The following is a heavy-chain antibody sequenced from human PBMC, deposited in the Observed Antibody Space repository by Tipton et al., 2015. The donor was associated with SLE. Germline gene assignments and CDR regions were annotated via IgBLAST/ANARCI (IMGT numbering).Heavy chain of an antibody. Sequence: TLSLTCTVSGGSISSRSYYWGWIRQSPGKGLEWIGSVYYSGSTYYNPSLKTRVSISRDTSKNQVSLSLSTVTAADTAVYFCARVRWDSNWKGALDIWGQGTMVTVSS. CDR2: VYYSGST. D-gene: IGHD1-1*01. CDR1: GGSISSRSYY. V-gene: IGHV4-39*01. CDR3: ARVRWDSNWKGALDI. J-gene: IGHJ3*02.